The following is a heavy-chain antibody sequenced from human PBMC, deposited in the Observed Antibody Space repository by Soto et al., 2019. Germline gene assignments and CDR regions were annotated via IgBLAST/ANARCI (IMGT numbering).Heavy chain of an antibody. CDR2: INAGNGNT. V-gene: IGHV1-3*01. Sequence: ASVKVSCKASGYTFTSYAMHWVRQAPGQRLEWMGWINAGNGNTKYSQKFQGRVTITRDTSASTAYMELSSLRSEDTAVYYCARDLPSITMIVVVPPWGQGTLVTVS. CDR1: GYTFTSYA. J-gene: IGHJ5*02. D-gene: IGHD3-22*01. CDR3: ARDLPSITMIVVVPP.